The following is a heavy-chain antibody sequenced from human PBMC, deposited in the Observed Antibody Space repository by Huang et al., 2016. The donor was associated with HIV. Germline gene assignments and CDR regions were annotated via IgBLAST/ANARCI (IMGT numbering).Heavy chain of an antibody. J-gene: IGHJ4*02. D-gene: IGHD6-13*01. V-gene: IGHV3-30*18. CDR2: ISYDAKTK. CDR1: GFTFSSYG. Sequence: QVQLVESGGGGVQPGRSLRISCAASGFTFSSYGMHWVRQAPGKGLEVVAVISYDAKTKYYADSVKGRFSISRDNSKTTVYLQLNSLRLEDTAVYYCAKGGSAAAVLDFWGQGTLVTVSS. CDR3: AKGGSAAAVLDF.